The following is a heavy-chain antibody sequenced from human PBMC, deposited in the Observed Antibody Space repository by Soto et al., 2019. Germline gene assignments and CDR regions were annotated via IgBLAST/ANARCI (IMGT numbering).Heavy chain of an antibody. J-gene: IGHJ4*02. V-gene: IGHV3-30-3*01. D-gene: IGHD3-22*01. CDR3: ARDGYYYDSSGYSYYFDY. CDR2: MSYDGSNK. CDR1: GFTFSSYG. Sequence: PGGSLRLSCAASGFTFSSYGVHWVRQAPGKGLEWVTLMSYDGSNKYHADSVKGRFTLSRDNSKNTLYLQMNSLRAEDTAVYYCARDGYYYDSSGYSYYFDYWGQGTLVTVCS.